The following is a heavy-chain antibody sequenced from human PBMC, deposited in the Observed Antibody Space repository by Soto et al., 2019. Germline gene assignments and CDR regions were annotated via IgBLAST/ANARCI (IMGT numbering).Heavy chain of an antibody. CDR3: AKGASXLLWYCDY. D-gene: IGHD3-16*01. CDR2: ISGSGGST. CDR1: GFTFSSYA. V-gene: IGHV3-23*01. J-gene: IGHJ4*02. Sequence: EVQLLESGGGLVQPGGSLRLSCAASGFTFSSYAMSWVRQAPGKGLEWVSAISGSGGSTYYADSVKGRFTISRDNSKNTLYLHTNNLRPEDTAVYYCAKGASXLLWYCDYWGQGTLVTVSP.